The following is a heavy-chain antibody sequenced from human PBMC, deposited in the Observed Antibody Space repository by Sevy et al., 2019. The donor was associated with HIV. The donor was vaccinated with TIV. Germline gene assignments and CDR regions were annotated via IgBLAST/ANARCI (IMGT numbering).Heavy chain of an antibody. D-gene: IGHD5-12*01. CDR3: ARHGDGYNSPFDY. J-gene: IGHJ4*02. V-gene: IGHV5-51*01. CDR1: GYSFTSYW. CDR2: IYPGDSDT. Sequence: GESLKISCKGSGYSFTSYWIGWVRQMPGKGLEWMGIIYPGDSDTRYSRSFQGQVTISADKSISTADLQWSSLKASDTAMYYCARHGDGYNSPFDYWGQGTLVTVSS.